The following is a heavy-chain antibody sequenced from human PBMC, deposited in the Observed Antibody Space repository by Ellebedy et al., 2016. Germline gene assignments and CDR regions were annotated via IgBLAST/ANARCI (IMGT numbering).Heavy chain of an antibody. CDR1: GFTFGNFF. D-gene: IGHD4-17*01. CDR2: ISAGGDIT. Sequence: GGSLRLXCVASGFTFGNFFMSWVRQAPGGGLEGVSTISAGGDITFSADSVKGRFTISRDNSRDTLYLQMNSLRAEDTAVYYCYYGHYSASWGQGTLVTVSS. V-gene: IGHV3-23*01. CDR3: YYGHYSAS. J-gene: IGHJ4*02.